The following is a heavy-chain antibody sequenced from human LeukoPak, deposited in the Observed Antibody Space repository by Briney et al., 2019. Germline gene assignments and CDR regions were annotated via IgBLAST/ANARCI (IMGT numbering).Heavy chain of an antibody. CDR1: GYTFTSYG. J-gene: IGHJ4*02. CDR2: INTNTGNP. Sequence: ASVKVSCKTSGYTFTSYGVSWVRQAPGQGLEWMGWINTNTGNPTYAQGFFTGRYVFSLDTSVNTAYLQITGLKADDTAVYYCGRDPKLGIRGYTYGYIDFWGRGTLVTVAS. D-gene: IGHD5-18*01. CDR3: GRDPKLGIRGYTYGYIDF. V-gene: IGHV7-4-1*02.